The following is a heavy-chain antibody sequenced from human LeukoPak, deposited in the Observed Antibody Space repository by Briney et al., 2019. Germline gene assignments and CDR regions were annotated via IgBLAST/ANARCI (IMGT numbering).Heavy chain of an antibody. CDR1: GFSFSSYS. CDR3: ARAPYGMDV. V-gene: IGHV3-48*04. J-gene: IGHJ6*02. CDR2: ITSSSSPI. Sequence: GGSLSLSCAASGFSFSSYSMNWVRRAPGKGPEWLSYITSSSSPIYYADSVKGRFTISRDNAKNSLYLQMNSLRAEDTAVYYCARAPYGMDVWGPGTTVTVSS.